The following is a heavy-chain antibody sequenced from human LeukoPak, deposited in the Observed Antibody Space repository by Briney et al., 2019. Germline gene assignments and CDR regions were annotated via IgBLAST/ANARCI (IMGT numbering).Heavy chain of an antibody. CDR3: AREHRGAVAATRYYYYMDV. CDR1: GGSISSYY. J-gene: IGHJ6*03. D-gene: IGHD6-19*01. CDR2: IYTSGST. V-gene: IGHV4-4*07. Sequence: SETLSLTRTVSGGSISSYYRSWIRQPAGKGLEWIGRIYTSGSTNYNPSLKSRVTISVDKSKNQFSLKLSSVTAADTAVYYCAREHRGAVAATRYYYYMDVWGKGTTVTVSS.